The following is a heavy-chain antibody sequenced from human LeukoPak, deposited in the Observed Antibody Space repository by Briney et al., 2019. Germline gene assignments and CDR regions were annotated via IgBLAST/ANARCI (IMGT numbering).Heavy chain of an antibody. CDR1: GGCTSSYY. J-gene: IGHJ5*02. D-gene: IGHD4-23*01. CDR2: VYYTGTT. CDR3: ARFDDSGGNWLDP. V-gene: IGHV4-59*12. Sequence: SETLSLTCTVSGGCTSSYYWSWIRQPPGKGLEWIGYVYYTGTTNYDPSLRSRVSISIDTSKNQFSLRLTSVTAADTAVYYCARFDDSGGNWLDPWGQGTLVTVSS.